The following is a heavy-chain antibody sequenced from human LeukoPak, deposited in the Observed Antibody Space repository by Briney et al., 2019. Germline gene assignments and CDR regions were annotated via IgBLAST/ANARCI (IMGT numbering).Heavy chain of an antibody. D-gene: IGHD2-2*01. CDR2: TRNKADTYTT. V-gene: IGHV3-72*01. Sequence: PGGSLRLSCAASGFTFSDHYMDWVRQAPGKGLEWVGRTRNKADTYTTHYAASVEGRFTISRDDSKNSLYLQMNGLKTEDTAVYYCAHLGGVVTATTDFGYWGQGTLVTVSS. CDR3: AHLGGVVTATTDFGY. J-gene: IGHJ4*02. CDR1: GFTFSDHY.